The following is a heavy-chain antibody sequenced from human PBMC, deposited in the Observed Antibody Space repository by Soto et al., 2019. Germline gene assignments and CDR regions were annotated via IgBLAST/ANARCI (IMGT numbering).Heavy chain of an antibody. CDR2: VFWDDDK. J-gene: IGHJ3*01. CDR3: AHSSPEGYFDV. D-gene: IGHD3-22*01. CDR1: GFSLSASGVG. Sequence: QITMSESGPTLVKRTQTLTLTCSFSGFSLSASGVGVAWIRQPPGKALEWRALVFWDDDKFYSPPLQSRLTSTKDTSKNQVVLTVTNRGTVDTATYYCAHSSPEGYFDVWGQGTMVTVSS. V-gene: IGHV2-5*02.